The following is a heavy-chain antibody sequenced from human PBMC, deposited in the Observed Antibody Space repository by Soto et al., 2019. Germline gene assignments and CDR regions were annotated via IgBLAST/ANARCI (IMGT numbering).Heavy chain of an antibody. V-gene: IGHV1-2*04. CDR3: ARDKRWGLGGAFDI. J-gene: IGHJ3*02. CDR2: INPNSGGT. Sequence: ASVKVSCKASGYTFTGYYMHWVRQAPGQGLEWMGWINPNSGGTNYAQKFQGWVTMTRDTSISTAYMELSRLRSDDTAVYYCARDKRWGLGGAFDIWGQGTLVTVSS. D-gene: IGHD3-16*01. CDR1: GYTFTGYY.